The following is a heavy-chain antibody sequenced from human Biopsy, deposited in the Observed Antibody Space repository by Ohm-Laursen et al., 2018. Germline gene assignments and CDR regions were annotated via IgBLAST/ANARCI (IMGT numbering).Heavy chain of an antibody. V-gene: IGHV4-59*01. Sequence: SETLSLTCTVSGDSISSDFWSWIRQTLGKGLEWIGYISYTGDTNYNPSLESRITISLDTSKNQFSLMLSSVTAADTAVYYCARATNSTGWPYYYFYGMDVWGQGTTVTVSS. CDR1: GDSISSDF. CDR2: ISYTGDT. CDR3: ARATNSTGWPYYYFYGMDV. J-gene: IGHJ6*02. D-gene: IGHD2/OR15-2a*01.